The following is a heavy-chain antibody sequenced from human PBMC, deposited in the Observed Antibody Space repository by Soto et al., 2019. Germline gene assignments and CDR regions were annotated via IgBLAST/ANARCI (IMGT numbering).Heavy chain of an antibody. V-gene: IGHV4-31*03. CDR3: AKNETTRPWLNP. Sequence: QVQLQESGPGLVKPSQTLSLICTVSGDSIRNGFYYWSWIRQHPGKGLEWIGNIYYVGSTSYNPSLKSRVTISIDRSKNQFSLTLNSVTAADTAVYYCAKNETTRPWLNPWGQGTLVIVSS. CDR2: IYYVGST. D-gene: IGHD1-1*01. CDR1: GDSIRNGFYY. J-gene: IGHJ5*02.